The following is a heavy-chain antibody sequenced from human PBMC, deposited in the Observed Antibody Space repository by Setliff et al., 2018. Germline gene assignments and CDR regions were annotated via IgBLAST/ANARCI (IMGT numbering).Heavy chain of an antibody. CDR3: ARVGSSSWYGGGFDI. CDR2: IYYSGTT. J-gene: IGHJ3*02. Sequence: KASETLSLTCTVSGGSLSSYYWSWIRQPPGKGLEWIGHIYYSGTTNYNASLKNRVSISVDTSKNHFSLKPNSVTAADTAVYYCARVGSSSWYGGGFDIWGQGTMVTVSS. CDR1: GGSLSSYY. V-gene: IGHV4-59*01. D-gene: IGHD6-13*01.